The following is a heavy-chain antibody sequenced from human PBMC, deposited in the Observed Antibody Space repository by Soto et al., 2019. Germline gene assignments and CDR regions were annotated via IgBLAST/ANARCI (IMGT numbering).Heavy chain of an antibody. Sequence: ASVKVSCKASGYTFTSYYMEWVRQAPGHGLEWMGIIKPSGGITSYAQKFQGRCTMTRETSPRTVYMGLSRLGSRNTAVYTCARDLRLRGLRSSAYDYGMHVWGQGTTDTVSS. V-gene: IGHV1-46*01. J-gene: IGHJ6*02. CDR3: ARDLRLRGLRSSAYDYGMHV. CDR1: GYTFTSYY. CDR2: IKPSGGIT. D-gene: IGHD6-6*01.